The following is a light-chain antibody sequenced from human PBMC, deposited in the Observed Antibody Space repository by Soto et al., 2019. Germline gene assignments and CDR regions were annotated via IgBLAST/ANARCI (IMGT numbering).Light chain of an antibody. Sequence: VLTQPPSVSGAPGQRVTISCTGSYSNIGAGYEVHWYQQVPGTAPKLLVYSNNQRPSGVPDRFSGSKSGTSASLAISGLQSEDEADYYCAAWDDSLNVHVFGTGTKVTVL. CDR3: AAWDDSLNVHV. CDR1: YSNIGAGYE. V-gene: IGLV1-40*01. CDR2: SNN. J-gene: IGLJ1*01.